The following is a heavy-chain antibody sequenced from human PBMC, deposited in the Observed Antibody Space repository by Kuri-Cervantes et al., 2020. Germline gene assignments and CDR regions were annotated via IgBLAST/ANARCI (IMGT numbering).Heavy chain of an antibody. CDR2: VKGDGSST. CDR1: GFTFRYYW. Sequence: GESLKISCATSGFTFRYYWMHWVRQAPGKGLMWVSRVKGDGSSTNYADSVKGRFTISRDNSKNTLYLQMSSLRAEDTAVYYCAKDGYFYGASWYFDLWGRGTLVTVSS. D-gene: IGHD4-17*01. CDR3: AKDGYFYGASWYFDL. J-gene: IGHJ2*01. V-gene: IGHV3-74*01.